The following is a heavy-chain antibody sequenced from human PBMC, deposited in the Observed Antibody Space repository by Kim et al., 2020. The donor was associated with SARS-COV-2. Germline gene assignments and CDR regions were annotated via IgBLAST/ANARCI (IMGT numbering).Heavy chain of an antibody. CDR1: GGSFSGYQ. D-gene: IGHD3-10*01. Sequence: SETLSLTCDVYGGSFSGYQWSWIRQPPGKGLEWVGEINHSGSTNYNPSLKSRVTISVDTSKNQFSLKLTSVTAADTAVYYCARGYGSGSYYMRNMRVGYGVVVWGQGTTVTVSS. V-gene: IGHV4-34*01. CDR2: INHSGST. CDR3: ARGYGSGSYYMRNMRVGYGVVV. J-gene: IGHJ6*02.